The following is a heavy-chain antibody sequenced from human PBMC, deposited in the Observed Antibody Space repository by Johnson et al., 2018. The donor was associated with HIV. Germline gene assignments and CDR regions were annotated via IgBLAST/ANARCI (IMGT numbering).Heavy chain of an antibody. CDR3: AKDRNWGWPVWAFDI. Sequence: VQLVESGGGVVQPGGSLRLSCAASGFTFSSYWMSWVRQAPGKGLEWVANIKQDGSEKYYADSVKGRFSISRDNSKNTLYLQMNRLRAEDTAVYYCAKDRNWGWPVWAFDIWGQGTMVTVSS. CDR1: GFTFSSYW. D-gene: IGHD3-16*01. V-gene: IGHV3-7*01. J-gene: IGHJ3*02. CDR2: IKQDGSEK.